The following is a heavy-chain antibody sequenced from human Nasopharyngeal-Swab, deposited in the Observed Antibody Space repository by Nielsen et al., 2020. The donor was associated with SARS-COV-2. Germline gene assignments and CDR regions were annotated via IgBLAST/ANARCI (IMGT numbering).Heavy chain of an antibody. CDR3: ARRVVGTGNYYYGMDV. J-gene: IGHJ6*02. CDR1: GFTFSSYS. CDR2: ISSSSSYI. D-gene: IGHD1-26*01. Sequence: GESLKISCAASGFTFSSYSMNWVRQARGKGLEWVSSISSSSSYIYYADSVKGRFTISRDNAKNSLYLQMNSLRADDTAVYYCARRVVGTGNYYYGMDVWGQGTTVTVSS. V-gene: IGHV3-21*01.